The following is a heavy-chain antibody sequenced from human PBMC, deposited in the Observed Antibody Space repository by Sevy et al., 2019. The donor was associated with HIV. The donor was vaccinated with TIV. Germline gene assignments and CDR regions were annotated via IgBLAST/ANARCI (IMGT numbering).Heavy chain of an antibody. CDR3: ATEGSYADYDVLGYYGMDV. CDR1: GFSFSRYW. V-gene: IGHV3-7*04. D-gene: IGHD4-17*01. Sequence: GGSLRLSCVASGFSFSRYWMTWVRQAPGKGLEWAASIYQDGSKNHYVDSVKGRFTISRDNAKNSLYLQMNSLRAEDTAVYYCATEGSYADYDVLGYYGMDVWGQGTTVTVSS. CDR2: IYQDGSKN. J-gene: IGHJ6*02.